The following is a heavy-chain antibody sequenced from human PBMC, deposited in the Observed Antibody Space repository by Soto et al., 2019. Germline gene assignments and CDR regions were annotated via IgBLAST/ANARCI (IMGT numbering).Heavy chain of an antibody. Sequence: QPGGSLRLSCAASGFTFSTYALSWVRQAPGKGLEWVSTISVSGSDTYYADSVKGRFTISRDNSRDTLYLEMNSLRAEDTAIYYCTKFQVEGYHNYYGMDVWGQGTTVTVSS. CDR2: ISVSGSDT. V-gene: IGHV3-23*01. CDR1: GFTFSTYA. J-gene: IGHJ6*02. CDR3: TKFQVEGYHNYYGMDV.